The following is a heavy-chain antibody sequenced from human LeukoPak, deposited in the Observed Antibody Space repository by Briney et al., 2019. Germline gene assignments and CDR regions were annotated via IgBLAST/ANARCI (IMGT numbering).Heavy chain of an antibody. CDR3: ARRTLGAAVADL. CDR2: IYYSGST. V-gene: IGHV4-59*01. D-gene: IGHD6-13*01. J-gene: IGHJ2*01. Sequence: SETLSLTCTVSGGSISSYYWSWIRQPLGKGLEWIGYIYYSGSTNYNPSLKSRVTISVDTSKNQFSLKLSSVTAADTAVYYCARRTLGAAVADLWGRGTLVTVSS. CDR1: GGSISSYY.